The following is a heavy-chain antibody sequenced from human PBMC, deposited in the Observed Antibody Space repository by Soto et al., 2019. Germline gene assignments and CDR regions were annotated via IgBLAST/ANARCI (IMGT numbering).Heavy chain of an antibody. V-gene: IGHV1-24*01. CDR2: FDPEDGET. CDR1: GGTLTELS. CDR3: ATVTCSSTSCPGRIWFDP. Sequence: ASVKVSCKASGGTLTELSMHWVRQAPGKGLEWMGGFDPEDGETIYAQKFQGRVTMTEDTSTDTAYMELSSLRSEDTAVYYCATVTCSSTSCPGRIWFDPWGQGTLVTVSS. J-gene: IGHJ5*02. D-gene: IGHD2-2*01.